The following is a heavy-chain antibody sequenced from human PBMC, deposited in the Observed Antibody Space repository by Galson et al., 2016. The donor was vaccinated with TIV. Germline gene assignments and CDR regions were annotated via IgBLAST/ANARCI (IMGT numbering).Heavy chain of an antibody. D-gene: IGHD1-7*01. CDR1: GFTFSVYT. Sequence: SLRLSCAASGFTFSVYTMNWVRQPPGKGLEWVSSITGSGGSIYYADSVKGRFTISRDNAQNSLYLQMNSLRAEDTAIYYCARDNWNSMPGWTDPWGQGTLVTVSS. CDR3: ARDNWNSMPGWTDP. V-gene: IGHV3-21*01. J-gene: IGHJ5*02. CDR2: ITGSGGSI.